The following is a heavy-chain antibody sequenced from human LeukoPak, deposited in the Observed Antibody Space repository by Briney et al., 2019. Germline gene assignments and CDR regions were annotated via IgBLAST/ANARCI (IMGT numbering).Heavy chain of an antibody. V-gene: IGHV3-21*01. CDR1: GFTFSTYN. J-gene: IGHJ6*03. D-gene: IGHD1-26*01. CDR3: ARDPYSGNYYAYYYYYMDV. Sequence: GGSLRLSCAASGFTFSTYNMNWVRQAPGKRLEWVSSITSSSRYIYYADSVKGRFTISRDNAKNSLYLQMDSLRAKDTAVYYCARDPYSGNYYAYYYYYMDVWGKGTTVTVSS. CDR2: ITSSSRYI.